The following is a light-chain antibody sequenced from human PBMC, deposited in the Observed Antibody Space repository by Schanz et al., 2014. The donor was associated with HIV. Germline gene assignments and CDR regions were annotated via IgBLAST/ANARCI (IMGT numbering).Light chain of an antibody. CDR1: TSNIGSNH. Sequence: QSVLTQPPSASGTPGQRVTISCSGSTSNIGSNHVDWYQQLPGTAPRLLIQANNQRPSGVPDRFSGSKSGTSASLAISGLRSEDEADYHCAACDDSLKGWVFRGGTKLTVL. CDR2: ANN. CDR3: AACDDSLKGWV. J-gene: IGLJ3*02. V-gene: IGLV1-44*01.